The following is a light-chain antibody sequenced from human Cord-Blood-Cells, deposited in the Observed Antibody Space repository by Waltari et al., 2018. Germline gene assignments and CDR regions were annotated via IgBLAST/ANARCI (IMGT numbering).Light chain of an antibody. J-gene: IGLJ2*01. Sequence: QSALTQPASVSGSPGQSITISCTGTSSDVGGYNYVSWYQQHPGKAPKLMIYDVSKRAAGVSNRFSGSKSGNTASLTISGLQAEDGADYYCSSYTSSSTLFGGGTKLTVL. CDR1: SSDVGGYNY. V-gene: IGLV2-14*01. CDR2: DVS. CDR3: SSYTSSSTL.